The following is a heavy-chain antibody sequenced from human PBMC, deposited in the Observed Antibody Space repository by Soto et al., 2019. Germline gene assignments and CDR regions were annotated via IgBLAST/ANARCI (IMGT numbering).Heavy chain of an antibody. CDR1: GFTFSSYA. D-gene: IGHD6-13*01. CDR3: ARGRRYSSSWYFDY. J-gene: IGHJ4*02. V-gene: IGHV3-30-3*01. CDR2: ISYDGSNK. Sequence: QVQLVESGGGVVQPGRSLRLSCVASGFTFSSYAMHWVRQAPGKGLEWVAVISYDGSNKYYADSVKGRFTISRDNSKNTLYLQMNSLRAEDTAVYYCARGRRYSSSWYFDYWGQGTLVTVSS.